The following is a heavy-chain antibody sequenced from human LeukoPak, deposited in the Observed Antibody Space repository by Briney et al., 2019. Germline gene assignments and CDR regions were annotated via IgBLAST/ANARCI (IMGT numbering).Heavy chain of an antibody. Sequence: SVKVSCKASGGTSSSYAISWVRQAPGQGLEWMGGIIPIFGTANYAQKFQGRVTITTDESTSTAYMELSSLRSEDTAVYYCARDYYDSSGYSAHWGQGTLVTVSS. J-gene: IGHJ4*02. V-gene: IGHV1-69*05. CDR2: IIPIFGTA. CDR3: ARDYYDSSGYSAH. D-gene: IGHD3-22*01. CDR1: GGTSSSYA.